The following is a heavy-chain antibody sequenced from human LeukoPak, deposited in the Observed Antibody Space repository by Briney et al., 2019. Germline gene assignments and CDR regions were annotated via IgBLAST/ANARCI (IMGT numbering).Heavy chain of an antibody. V-gene: IGHV3-23*01. CDR2: ISGSGGST. D-gene: IGHD1-26*01. CDR3: AKDRTVGASYWYFDL. Sequence: PGGSLRLSCAASGFTFSTYGMTWVRQAPGKGLEWVSSISGSGGSTYYADSVKGRFTISRDSPRNTLFLHMNTLRAEDTAIYYCAKDRTVGASYWYFDLWGRGTLVTVSS. CDR1: GFTFSTYG. J-gene: IGHJ2*01.